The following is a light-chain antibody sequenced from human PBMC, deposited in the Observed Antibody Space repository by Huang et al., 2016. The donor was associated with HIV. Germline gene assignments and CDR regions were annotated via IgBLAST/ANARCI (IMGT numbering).Light chain of an antibody. CDR1: RSVSTN. V-gene: IGKV3-15*01. Sequence: EIVMTQSPATLSVSPGERVTLSCRANRSVSTNLAWYQQRPGQAPRLLIYGSSTRPPGIPARFSGSGSGTDFSLTISSLQSEDFALYYCHQYNNWLLSFGGGTRVDI. J-gene: IGKJ4*01. CDR2: GSS. CDR3: HQYNNWLLS.